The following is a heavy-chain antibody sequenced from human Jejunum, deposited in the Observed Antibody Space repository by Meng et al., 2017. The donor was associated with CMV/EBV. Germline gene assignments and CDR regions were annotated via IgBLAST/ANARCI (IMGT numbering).Heavy chain of an antibody. D-gene: IGHD5-12*01. CDR1: GLAVSDNP. Sequence: CAASGLAVSDNPMTWVRQVVGQGLQWVSTLYEGGSAHYAPSVEGRFTISTGSAKNSVDLQMNGLRVEDTGIYYCSRAKVAMGFDSWGQGTLVTVSS. CDR3: SRAKVAMGFDS. CDR2: LYEGGSA. V-gene: IGHV3-53*05. J-gene: IGHJ5*01.